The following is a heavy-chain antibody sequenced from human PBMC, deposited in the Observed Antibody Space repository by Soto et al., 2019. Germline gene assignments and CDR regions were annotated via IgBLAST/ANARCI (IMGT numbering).Heavy chain of an antibody. CDR1: GFSLSTSGEG. CDR2: IYWNDDK. CDR3: VHLPYTLYYFDY. Sequence: SGPTLVNPTQTLTLTCTFSGFSLSTSGEGVGWIRQPPGKALDWLALIYWNDDKFYSPSLKSRLTITKDTSRNQVVLTMTNMGPVDTATYFCVHLPYTLYYFDYWGQGALVTVSS. D-gene: IGHD2-2*02. J-gene: IGHJ4*02. V-gene: IGHV2-5*01.